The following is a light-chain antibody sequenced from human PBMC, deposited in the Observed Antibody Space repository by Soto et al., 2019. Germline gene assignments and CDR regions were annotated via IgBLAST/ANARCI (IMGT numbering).Light chain of an antibody. J-gene: IGKJ2*01. CDR2: GAS. CDR3: QQYESWRHT. Sequence: EVVMTQSPVTLPVSPGERATLSCRASQSVSSDLAWYQQKPGQAPRLLIFGASSRATAIPARFSARGSGSEFTLTLSSLQSEDFAVYSCQQYESWRHTFGEGTKLESK. V-gene: IGKV3-15*01. CDR1: QSVSSD.